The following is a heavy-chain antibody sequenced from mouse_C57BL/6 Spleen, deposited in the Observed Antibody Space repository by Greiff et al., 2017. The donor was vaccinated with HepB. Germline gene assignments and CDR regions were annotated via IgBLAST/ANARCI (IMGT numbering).Heavy chain of an antibody. V-gene: IGHV1-42*01. CDR3: ARRDSSGYDAMDY. CDR2: INPSTGGT. Sequence: EVQLQHSGPELVKPGASVKISCKASGYSFTGYYMNWVKQSPEKSLEWIGEINPSTGGTTYNQKFKAKATLTVDKSSSTAYMQLKSLTSEDSEVYYCARRDSSGYDAMDYWGQGTSVTVSS. J-gene: IGHJ4*01. D-gene: IGHD3-2*02. CDR1: GYSFTGYY.